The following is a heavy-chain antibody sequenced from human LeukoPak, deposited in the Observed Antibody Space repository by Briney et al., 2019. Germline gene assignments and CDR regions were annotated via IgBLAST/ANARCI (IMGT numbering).Heavy chain of an antibody. J-gene: IGHJ6*02. CDR3: ARDYGSGSRGARRYGMDV. V-gene: IGHV3-23*01. D-gene: IGHD3-10*01. CDR1: GFTFSSYA. Sequence: PGGSLRLSCAASGFTFSSYAMSRVREAPGKGLEWVSAISGSGGSTYYADSVKGRFTISRDNSKNTLYLQMNSLRAEDTAVYYCARDYGSGSRGARRYGMDVWGQGTTVTVSS. CDR2: ISGSGGST.